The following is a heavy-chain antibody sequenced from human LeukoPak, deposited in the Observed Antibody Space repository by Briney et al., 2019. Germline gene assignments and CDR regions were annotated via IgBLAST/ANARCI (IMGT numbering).Heavy chain of an antibody. V-gene: IGHV3-15*01. CDR1: GFTFSSYA. D-gene: IGHD3-16*02. Sequence: GGSLRLSCAASGFTFSSYAMSWVRQAPRKGLEWVGRIKSKTDGGTTDYAAPVKGRFTISRDNSKNTVYLQMNNLKNEDTGVYYCSTDNLDYDYVWGTYREVNYFDYWGQGTLVTVSS. J-gene: IGHJ4*02. CDR3: STDNLDYDYVWGTYREVNYFDY. CDR2: IKSKTDGGTT.